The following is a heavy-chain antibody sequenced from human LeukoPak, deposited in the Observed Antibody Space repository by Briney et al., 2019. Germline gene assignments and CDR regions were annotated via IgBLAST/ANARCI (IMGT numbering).Heavy chain of an antibody. Sequence: SETLSLTCTVSGGSISSYYWSWIRQPPGKGLEWIGYIYYSGSTNYNPSLKSRVTISVDTSKNQFSLKLSSVTAADTAVYYCARVYYDYVWGSYRYTAGHAFDIWGQGTMVTVSS. J-gene: IGHJ3*02. D-gene: IGHD3-16*02. CDR1: GGSISSYY. CDR3: ARVYYDYVWGSYRYTAGHAFDI. CDR2: IYYSGST. V-gene: IGHV4-59*01.